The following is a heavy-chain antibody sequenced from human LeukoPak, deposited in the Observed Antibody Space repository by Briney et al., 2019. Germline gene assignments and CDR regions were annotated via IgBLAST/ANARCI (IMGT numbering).Heavy chain of an antibody. D-gene: IGHD2-15*01. Sequence: GGSLRLSCAVSGFTFSSYSMNWVRQAPGKGLEWVSSISSSSYIYYADSVKGRFTISRDNAKNSLYLQMNSLRAEDTAVYSCARDFCSGGSCYIDYWGQGTLVTVSS. CDR1: GFTFSSYS. J-gene: IGHJ4*02. V-gene: IGHV3-21*01. CDR2: ISSSSYI. CDR3: ARDFCSGGSCYIDY.